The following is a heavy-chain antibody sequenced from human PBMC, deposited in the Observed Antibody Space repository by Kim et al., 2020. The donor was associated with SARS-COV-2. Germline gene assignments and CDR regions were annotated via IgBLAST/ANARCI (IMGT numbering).Heavy chain of an antibody. D-gene: IGHD2-15*01. CDR1: GGSISTNSNY. J-gene: IGHJ5*02. V-gene: IGHV4-39*01. CDR2: IYYSGST. CDR3: VRRWGCSGAGGYSGYVWFDP. Sequence: SETLSLTCTVSGGSISTNSNYWGWIRQPPGKGLEWIASIYYSGSTYYNPSLKSRVTISVDTSKNQFSLKLRSVTATDTAVYYCVRRWGCSGAGGYSGYVWFDPWGQGTVVTVSS.